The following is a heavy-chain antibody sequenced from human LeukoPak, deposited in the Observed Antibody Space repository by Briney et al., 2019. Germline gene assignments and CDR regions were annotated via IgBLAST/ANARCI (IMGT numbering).Heavy chain of an antibody. V-gene: IGHV3-11*01. CDR3: ASRQGQIDY. CDR1: GFTFSDYY. CDR2: TSTTGSTI. Sequence: PGGSLRLSCAASGFTFSDYYMSWIRQAPGKGLEWVSFTSTTGSTIYNDYSVRGRFTISRDNARNSLYLQMNTLRAEDTAVYYCASRQGQIDYWGQGNLVTVSS. J-gene: IGHJ4*02.